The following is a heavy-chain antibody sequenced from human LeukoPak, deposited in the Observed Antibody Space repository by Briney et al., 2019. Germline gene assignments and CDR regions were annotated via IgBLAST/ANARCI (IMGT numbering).Heavy chain of an antibody. CDR3: ARSVRSWYTSDSFDI. Sequence: SVKVSCKASGGTFSSYAISWVRQAPGQGLEWMGRIIPILGIANYAQKFQGRVTITADKSTSTAYMELSSLRSEDTAVYYCARSVRSWYTSDSFDIWGQGTMVTVSS. CDR1: GGTFSSYA. J-gene: IGHJ3*02. V-gene: IGHV1-69*04. D-gene: IGHD2-2*02. CDR2: IIPILGIA.